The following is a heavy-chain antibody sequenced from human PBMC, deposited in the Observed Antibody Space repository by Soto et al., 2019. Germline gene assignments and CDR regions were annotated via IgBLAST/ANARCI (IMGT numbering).Heavy chain of an antibody. Sequence: QVQLQESGPGLVKPSETLSLTCTVSGGSISSYYWSWIRQPPGKGLEWIGYIYYSGSTNYNPSLKSRVTISVDTSQNQFSLKLSSVTAADTAVYYCARHTTTVTTKFSRWFDPWGQGTLVTVSS. CDR3: ARHTTTVTTKFSRWFDP. D-gene: IGHD4-17*01. J-gene: IGHJ5*02. CDR2: IYYSGST. V-gene: IGHV4-59*08. CDR1: GGSISSYY.